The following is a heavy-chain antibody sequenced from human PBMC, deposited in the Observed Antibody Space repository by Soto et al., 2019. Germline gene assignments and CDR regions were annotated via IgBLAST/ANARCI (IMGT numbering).Heavy chain of an antibody. V-gene: IGHV3-21*01. D-gene: IGHD6-13*01. CDR3: ARGRAAAGTDDYYGMDV. J-gene: IGHJ6*02. CDR1: GFTFSSYS. CDR2: ISSSSYI. Sequence: GGSLRLYCAASGFTFSSYSMNWVRQAPGKGLEWVSSISSSSYIYYADSVKGRFTISRDNAKNSLYLQMNSLRAEDTAVYYCARGRAAAGTDDYYGMDVWGQGTTVTVSS.